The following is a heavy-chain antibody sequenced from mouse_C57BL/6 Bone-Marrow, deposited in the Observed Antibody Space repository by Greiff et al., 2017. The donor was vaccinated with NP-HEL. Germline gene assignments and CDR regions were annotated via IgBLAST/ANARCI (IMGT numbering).Heavy chain of an antibody. D-gene: IGHD1-1*01. CDR1: GYTFTSYW. V-gene: IGHV1-64*01. CDR3: ARSGDYGSSPFDY. CDR2: IHPNSGST. Sequence: QVQLQQPGAELVKPGASVKLSCKASGYTFTSYWMNWVKQRPGQGLEWIGMIHPNSGSTNYNEKFKSKATLTVDKSSSTAYMQLSSLTSEDSAVYYCARSGDYGSSPFDYWGQGTTLTVSS. J-gene: IGHJ2*01.